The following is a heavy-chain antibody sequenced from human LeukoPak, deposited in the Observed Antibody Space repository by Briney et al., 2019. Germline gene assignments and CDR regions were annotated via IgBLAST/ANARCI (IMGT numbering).Heavy chain of an antibody. CDR3: AGGYCSGGSCYYYYYYMDV. CDR1: GGSISSYY. CDR2: IYTSGST. J-gene: IGHJ6*03. Sequence: LETLSLTCTVSGGSISSYYWSWIRQPAGKGLEWIGRIYTSGSTNYNPSLKSRVTMSVDTSKNQFSLKLSSVTAADTAVYYCAGGYCSGGSCYYYYYYMDVWGKGTTVTISS. V-gene: IGHV4-4*07. D-gene: IGHD2-15*01.